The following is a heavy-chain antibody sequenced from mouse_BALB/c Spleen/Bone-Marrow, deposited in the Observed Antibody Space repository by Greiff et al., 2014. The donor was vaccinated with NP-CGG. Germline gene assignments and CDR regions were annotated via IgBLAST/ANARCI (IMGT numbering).Heavy chain of an antibody. CDR1: GFNIKDTY. Sequence: ELKLMESGAELVKPGASVKLSCTASGFNIKDTYMHWVKQRPEQGLEWIGRIDPANGNTKYDPKFQGKATITADTSSNTAYLQLSSLTSEDTAVYYCATYYYGSSWGFAYWGQGTLVTVSA. J-gene: IGHJ3*01. CDR2: IDPANGNT. V-gene: IGHV14-3*02. D-gene: IGHD1-1*01. CDR3: ATYYYGSSWGFAY.